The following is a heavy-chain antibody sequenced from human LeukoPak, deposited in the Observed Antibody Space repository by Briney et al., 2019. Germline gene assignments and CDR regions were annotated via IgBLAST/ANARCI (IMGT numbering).Heavy chain of an antibody. D-gene: IGHD3-22*01. V-gene: IGHV3-23*01. Sequence: GGSLRLSCAASGFTFSSYAMSWVRQAPGKGLEWVSAISGSGGSTYYADSVKGRFTISRDNSKNTLYLQMNSLRAEDTAVYYCAKEATRGYYYDSSGLDYWGQGTLVTVSS. J-gene: IGHJ4*02. CDR3: AKEATRGYYYDSSGLDY. CDR1: GFTFSSYA. CDR2: ISGSGGST.